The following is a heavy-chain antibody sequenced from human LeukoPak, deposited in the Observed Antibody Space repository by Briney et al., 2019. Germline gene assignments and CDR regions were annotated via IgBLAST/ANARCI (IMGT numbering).Heavy chain of an antibody. J-gene: IGHJ4*02. CDR2: ISPGGSDT. CDR1: GFTFNSYA. D-gene: IGHD5-18*01. V-gene: IGHV3-23*01. Sequence: GGSLRLSCAASGFTFNSYAMSWVRQAPGKGLEWVSAISPGGSDTYYADSVRGRLTISRDNSKKTLYLQMSSLRAEDSAVYYCAKRGGYEAMAAFDYWGQGTLVTVSS. CDR3: AKRGGYEAMAAFDY.